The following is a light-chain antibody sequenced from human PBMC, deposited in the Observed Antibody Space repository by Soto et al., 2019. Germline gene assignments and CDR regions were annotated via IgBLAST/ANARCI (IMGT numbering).Light chain of an antibody. CDR1: QSVSSSY. V-gene: IGKV3-20*01. Sequence: EIVLTQSPGTLSLSPGERATLSCRASQSVSSSYLAWYQQKPGQAPRLLIYGASSRASGIPDGFSGSGSGTDFTLTIIRLEPEDFAVYYCQQYDSQPKTFGQGTQVEIK. CDR3: QQYDSQPKT. J-gene: IGKJ1*01. CDR2: GAS.